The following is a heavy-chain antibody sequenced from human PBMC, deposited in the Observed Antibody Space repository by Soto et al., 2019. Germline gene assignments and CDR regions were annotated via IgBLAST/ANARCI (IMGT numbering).Heavy chain of an antibody. Sequence: GGSLRLSCAASGFTVSSNYMSWVRQAPGKGLEWVSVIYSGGSTYYADSVKGRFTISRDNSKNTLYLQMNSLRAEDTAVYYCARAPFGKFRMEWGFDYWGQGTLVTVSS. CDR2: IYSGGST. J-gene: IGHJ4*02. D-gene: IGHD3-10*01. V-gene: IGHV3-66*01. CDR3: ARAPFGKFRMEWGFDY. CDR1: GFTVSSNY.